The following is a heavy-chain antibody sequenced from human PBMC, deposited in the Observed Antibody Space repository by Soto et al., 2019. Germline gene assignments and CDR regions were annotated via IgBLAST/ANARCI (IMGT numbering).Heavy chain of an antibody. V-gene: IGHV4-34*01. J-gene: IGHJ5*02. CDR2: INHSGST. CDR3: ARGGHTMVRGHSLNWFDP. D-gene: IGHD3-10*01. Sequence: QVQLQQWGAGLLKPSETLSLTCAVYGGSFSGYYWSWIRQPPGKGLEWIGEINHSGSTNYNPSLKSRVTISVDTSKNQLSLTLSSVTAADTAVYYCARGGHTMVRGHSLNWFDPWGQGTLVTVSS. CDR1: GGSFSGYY.